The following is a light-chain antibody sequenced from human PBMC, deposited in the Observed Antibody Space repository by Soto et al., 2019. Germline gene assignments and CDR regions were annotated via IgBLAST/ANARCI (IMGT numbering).Light chain of an antibody. CDR1: QSISSY. Sequence: DIQMTQSPSSLSASVGDRVTITCRASQSISSYLNWYQQKPGKAPKLLIYAASSLASGVPSRFSGSGSGTDFILTISSLRPEDFATYYCQQSYSIPWTFGQGTEVDSK. V-gene: IGKV1-39*01. CDR2: AAS. CDR3: QQSYSIPWT. J-gene: IGKJ1*01.